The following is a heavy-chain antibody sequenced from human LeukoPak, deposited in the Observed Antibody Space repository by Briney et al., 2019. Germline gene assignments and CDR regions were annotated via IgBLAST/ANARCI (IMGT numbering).Heavy chain of an antibody. CDR3: ARYHLNSGSYLKDAFDI. V-gene: IGHV4-34*01. J-gene: IGHJ3*02. Sequence: SETLSLTCAVYGGSFSGYYWSWIRQPPGKGLEWIGEINHSGSTNYNPSLKSRVTISVDTSKNQFSLKLSSVTAADTAVYYCARYHLNSGSYLKDAFDIWGQGTMVTVSS. CDR1: GGSFSGYY. CDR2: INHSGST. D-gene: IGHD1-26*01.